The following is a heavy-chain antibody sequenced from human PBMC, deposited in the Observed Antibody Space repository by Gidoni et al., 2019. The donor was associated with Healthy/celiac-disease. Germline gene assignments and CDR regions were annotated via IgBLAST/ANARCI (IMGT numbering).Heavy chain of an antibody. CDR1: GFTVSSNY. D-gene: IGHD2-15*01. J-gene: IGHJ4*02. CDR2: IYSGGST. V-gene: IGHV3-53*01. CDR3: ARQRTVVTERGGFDY. Sequence: EVQLVESGGGLIQPGGSLRLSCPASGFTVSSNYLSWVRQAPGKGLEGGSVIYSGGSTNYADSVNGRFTISRDNSKNTLYLQMNSLRAEDTAVYYCARQRTVVTERGGFDYWGQGTLVTVSS.